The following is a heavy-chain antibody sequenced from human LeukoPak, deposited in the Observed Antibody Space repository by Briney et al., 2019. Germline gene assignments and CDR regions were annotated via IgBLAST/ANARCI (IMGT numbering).Heavy chain of an antibody. CDR1: GFTFSSYS. CDR2: ISSSSSYI. J-gene: IGHJ1*01. D-gene: IGHD3-3*01. V-gene: IGHV3-21*04. Sequence: GGSLRLSCAASGFTFSSYSMNWVRQAPGKGLEWVSSISSSSSYIYYADSVKGRFTISRDNAKNSLYLQMNSLRAEDTAVYYCARGDVRRSITIFGVVTRIGYFQHWGQGTLVTVSS. CDR3: ARGDVRRSITIFGVVTRIGYFQH.